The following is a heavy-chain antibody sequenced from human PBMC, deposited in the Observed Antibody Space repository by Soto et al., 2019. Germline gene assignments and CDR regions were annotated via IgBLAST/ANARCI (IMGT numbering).Heavy chain of an antibody. CDR3: ARDPRYSSSESFDY. V-gene: IGHV3-33*01. CDR1: GFTFSSYG. CDR2: IWYDGSNK. D-gene: IGHD6-13*01. Sequence: GGSLRLSCAASGFTFSSYGMHWVRQAPGKGLEWVAVIWYDGSNKYYADSVKGRFTISRDNSKNTLYLQMNSLRAEDTAVYYCARDPRYSSSESFDYWGQGTLVTVSS. J-gene: IGHJ4*02.